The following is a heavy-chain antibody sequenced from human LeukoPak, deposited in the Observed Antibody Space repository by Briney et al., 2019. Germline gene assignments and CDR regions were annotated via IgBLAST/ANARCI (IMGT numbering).Heavy chain of an antibody. CDR2: ISGSGGST. D-gene: IGHD6-19*01. CDR3: EKGIAGAGDY. J-gene: IGHJ4*02. Sequence: GGSLRLSCAASGFTFSSYAMSWAPKAPGKGLEWVSAISGSGGSTYYADSVKGRFTISRDNSKNTLYLQMNSLRAEDTAVYYYEKGIAGAGDYWGQGTLGTVSS. CDR1: GFTFSSYA. V-gene: IGHV3-23*01.